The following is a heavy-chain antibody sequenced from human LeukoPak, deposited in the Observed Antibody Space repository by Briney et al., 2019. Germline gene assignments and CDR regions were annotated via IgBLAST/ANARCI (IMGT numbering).Heavy chain of an antibody. CDR1: GGSTSNSV. V-gene: IGHV4-4*07. Sequence: WETLSLTCTVSGGSTSNSVGSWIRQPAGKGLEWIGRIYTDGSTNSNPSLRSRLTMSLDTSNNQVSLKLTSVTAADTGVYFCARAPGGCGGTCAFDYWGPRILVTVSS. CDR3: ARAPGGCGGTCAFDY. J-gene: IGHJ4*02. CDR2: IYTDGST. D-gene: IGHD2-15*01.